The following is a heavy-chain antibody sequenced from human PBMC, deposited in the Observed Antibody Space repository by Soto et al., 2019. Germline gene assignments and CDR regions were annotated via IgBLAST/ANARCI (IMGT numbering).Heavy chain of an antibody. CDR3: AKERWEAAGTPTLDY. CDR1: GFTFSSYA. J-gene: IGHJ4*02. CDR2: ISGGTSST. Sequence: EVQLLECGGGLGQPGGSLRLSCAASGFTFSSYAMSWVRQAPGKGLEWVSAISGGTSSTYYADSVKGRFTISRDNSNNTLYLQMHSLRAEDTAVYYCAKERWEAAGTPTLDYWGQGTLVTVSS. D-gene: IGHD6-13*01. V-gene: IGHV3-23*01.